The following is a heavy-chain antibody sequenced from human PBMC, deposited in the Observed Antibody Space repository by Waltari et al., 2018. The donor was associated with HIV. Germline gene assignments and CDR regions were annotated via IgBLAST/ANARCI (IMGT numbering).Heavy chain of an antibody. J-gene: IGHJ5*01. V-gene: IGHV3-9*01. CDR3: AKGGSHLTIFEAWFDS. Sequence: EVQLVESGGGLVQPGRSLRLSCAASGSTFDDYPMHWVRQSPGKGLEWVSGISWNSGIKDYGDSVKGRFTISRDNAKNSLYLQMNSLTVEDTAFYYCAKGGSHLTIFEAWFDSWGQGTLVTVSS. CDR2: ISWNSGIK. CDR1: GSTFDDYP. D-gene: IGHD3-3*01.